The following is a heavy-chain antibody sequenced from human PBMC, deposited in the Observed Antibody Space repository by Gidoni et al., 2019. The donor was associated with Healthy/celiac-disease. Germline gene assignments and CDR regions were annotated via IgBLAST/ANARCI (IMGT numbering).Heavy chain of an antibody. V-gene: IGHV3-53*01. Sequence: EVQLVESGGGLIQPGGSLRLSGAASGFTVSSNYMSWVRQAPGKGLEWVSVIYSGGSTYYADSVKGRFTISRDNSKNTLYLQMNSLRAEDTAVYYCASLHLSIAARLNDYWGQGTLVTVSS. CDR2: IYSGGST. CDR1: GFTVSSNY. D-gene: IGHD6-6*01. CDR3: ASLHLSIAARLNDY. J-gene: IGHJ4*02.